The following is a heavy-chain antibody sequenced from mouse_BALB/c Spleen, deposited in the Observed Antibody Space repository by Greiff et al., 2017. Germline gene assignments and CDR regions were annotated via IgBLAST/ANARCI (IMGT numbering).Heavy chain of an antibody. Sequence: EVKLMESGGGLVQPGGSRKLSCAASGFTFSSFGMHWVRQAPEKGLEWVAYISSGSSTIYYADTVKGRFTISRDNPKNTLFLQMTSLRSEDTAMYYCARSYYGNLAWFAYWGQGTLVTVSA. V-gene: IGHV5-17*02. J-gene: IGHJ3*01. CDR3: ARSYYGNLAWFAY. CDR1: GFTFSSFG. D-gene: IGHD2-10*01. CDR2: ISSGSSTI.